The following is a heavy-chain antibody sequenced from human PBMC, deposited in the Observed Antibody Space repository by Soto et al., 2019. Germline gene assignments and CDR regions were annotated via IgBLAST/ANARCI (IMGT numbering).Heavy chain of an antibody. CDR1: GYRFPSFG. CDR2: VNPDNHNT. CDR3: ARVRFGDAIDY. Sequence: QVQLVQSGPEVKKPGASVKVSCEVSGYRFPSFGINWVRQAPGQGLEWVGWVNPDNHNTNYAQNLQHRVSLTTDTSTNTAFLVLRDLTSDDTAVYYCARVRFGDAIDYWGQGTLVTVSS. D-gene: IGHD4-17*01. V-gene: IGHV1-18*01. J-gene: IGHJ4*02.